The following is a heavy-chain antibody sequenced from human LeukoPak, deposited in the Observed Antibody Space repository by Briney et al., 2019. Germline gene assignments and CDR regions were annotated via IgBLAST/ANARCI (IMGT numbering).Heavy chain of an antibody. V-gene: IGHV3-7*03. Sequence: PGGSLRLSWAAAGFTFSSYGMQWVRQAPGKWLEWVANIKQDGSERYYLDSVTGRFTLSRDNAKNSLYLQMNSLRAEDTAVYYCARDRWSYDPQGGFDCWGQGTLVTVSS. CDR3: ARDRWSYDPQGGFDC. J-gene: IGHJ4*02. D-gene: IGHD3-22*01. CDR1: GFTFSSYG. CDR2: IKQDGSER.